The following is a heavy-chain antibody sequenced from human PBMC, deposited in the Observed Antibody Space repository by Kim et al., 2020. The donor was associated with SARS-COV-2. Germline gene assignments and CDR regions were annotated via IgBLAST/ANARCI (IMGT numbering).Heavy chain of an antibody. D-gene: IGHD3-10*01. CDR1: GFNFLRFA. V-gene: IGHV1-3*01. CDR3: ARAAGSGYRILEDY. CDR2: INAGDEKT. Sequence: ASVKVSCKTSGFNFLRFAIHWVRQAPGQRLHWIGWINAGDEKTRYSQQFQGRVTIVRDTSAITVNMELTNLTSEDTAVYFCARAAGSGYRILEDYWAEGT. J-gene: IGHJ4*02.